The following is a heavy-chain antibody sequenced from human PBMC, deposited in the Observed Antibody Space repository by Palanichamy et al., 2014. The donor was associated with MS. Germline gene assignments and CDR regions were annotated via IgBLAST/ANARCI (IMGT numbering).Heavy chain of an antibody. V-gene: IGHV3-33*08. Sequence: QVQLVESGGGVVQPGRSLRLSCAASGFTFNTYGIHWVRQAPGKGLEWVAVISYDGSNEYYGDSVKGRSTISRDNSKNTVYLQMNSLRAEDTAVYYCARDRDLLALDYWGQGTLVTVSS. CDR1: GFTFNTYG. CDR2: ISYDGSNE. D-gene: IGHD3-10*01. J-gene: IGHJ4*02. CDR3: ARDRDLLALDY.